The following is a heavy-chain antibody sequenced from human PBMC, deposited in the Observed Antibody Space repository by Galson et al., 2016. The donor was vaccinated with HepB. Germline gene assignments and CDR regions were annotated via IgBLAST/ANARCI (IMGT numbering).Heavy chain of an antibody. CDR2: ISGSGNST. Sequence: SLRLSCAASGFTFRSYAMSWVRQAPGKGLEWVSAISGSGNSTFYAGSVKGRFTISRDTSKNTLFLQMDSLRVEDTAVYYCMRDSYSVSGTSSTYLYYGMDVWGQGTTVTVSS. CDR3: MRDSYSVSGTSSTYLYYGMDV. V-gene: IGHV3-23*01. CDR1: GFTFRSYA. J-gene: IGHJ6*02. D-gene: IGHD3-16*01.